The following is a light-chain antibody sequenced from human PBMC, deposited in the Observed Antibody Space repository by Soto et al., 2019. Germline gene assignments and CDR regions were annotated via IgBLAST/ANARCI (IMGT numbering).Light chain of an antibody. CDR1: QRISRN. CDR2: DAS. J-gene: IGKJ5*01. V-gene: IGKV3-15*01. CDR3: QQYGNSPIT. Sequence: EIVMTQSPATLSVSPGESATFPCRASQRISRNLAWYQQKPGQAPRLLIYDASTRATAIPARFSGSGSGTDFTLTISRLEPEDFAVYYCQQYGNSPITFGQGTRLEIK.